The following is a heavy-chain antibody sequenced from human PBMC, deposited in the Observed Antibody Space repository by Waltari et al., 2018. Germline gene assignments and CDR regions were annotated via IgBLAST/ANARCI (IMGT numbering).Heavy chain of an antibody. V-gene: IGHV1-3*01. CDR1: GYTFTSYA. D-gene: IGHD4-17*01. Sequence: QVQLVQSGAEVKKPGASVKVSCKASGYTFTSYAMHWVRQAPGQRLEWMGWINAGNGNTKYSQKFQGRVTITRDTSASTAYMELSSLRSEDTAVYYCARMIDYGDNGVWFDPWGQGTLVTVSS. CDR3: ARMIDYGDNGVWFDP. J-gene: IGHJ5*02. CDR2: INAGNGNT.